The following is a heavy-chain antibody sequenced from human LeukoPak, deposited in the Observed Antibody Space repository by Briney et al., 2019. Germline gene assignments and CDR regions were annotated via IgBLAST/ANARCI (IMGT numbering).Heavy chain of an antibody. CDR3: ARTRYCSGATCYSPELFDS. CDR1: GYSISTGYH. CDR2: IYHSGNT. Sequence: SETLSLTCAVSGYSISTGYHWGWIRQSPGTGLEWIGSIYHSGNTYYNPSLKSRVTISVDTSMNQFSLKVTSATAADTAVYYCARTRYCSGATCYSPELFDSWGQGTLVTVPS. D-gene: IGHD2-15*01. V-gene: IGHV4-38-2*01. J-gene: IGHJ4*02.